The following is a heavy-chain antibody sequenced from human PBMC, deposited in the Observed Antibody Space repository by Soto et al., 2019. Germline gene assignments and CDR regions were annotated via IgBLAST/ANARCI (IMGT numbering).Heavy chain of an antibody. CDR2: IKQDGTER. CDR1: GFTFSTYW. D-gene: IGHD3-9*01. V-gene: IGHV3-7*01. CDR3: ALGAFRSFDWAREY. J-gene: IGHJ4*02. Sequence: GVLRLSCAASGFTFSTYWMSWVRQAPGKGLEWVANIKQDGTERFYVDSVKGRFTISRDDAKNSLYLQMNGLRAEDTAVYFCALGAFRSFDWAREYWGQGTLVIVSP.